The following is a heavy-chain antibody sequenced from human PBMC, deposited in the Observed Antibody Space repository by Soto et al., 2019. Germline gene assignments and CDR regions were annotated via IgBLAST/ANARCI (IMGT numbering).Heavy chain of an antibody. CDR2: ITVYNGHT. V-gene: IGHV1-18*01. Sequence: DSVNVSCKTSGYIFPDYSINWVLQAPGQGLEWLGWITVYNGHTNYAPSLQGRVTISTDTATSTVYMELTTLRSDDTAAYYWARGNRSHLSYVEYWAQGTPVTV. CDR1: GYIFPDYS. CDR3: ARGNRSHLSYVEY. D-gene: IGHD3-16*01. J-gene: IGHJ4*02.